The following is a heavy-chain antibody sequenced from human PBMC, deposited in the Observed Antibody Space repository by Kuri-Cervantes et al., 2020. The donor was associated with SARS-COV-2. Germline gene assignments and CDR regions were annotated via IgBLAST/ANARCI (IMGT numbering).Heavy chain of an antibody. D-gene: IGHD1-26*01. CDR1: GYSFTNYW. V-gene: IGHV5-51*01. CDR3: ARRAYGEQVDYYYMDV. J-gene: IGHJ6*03. Sequence: GGSLRLSCKGSGYSFTNYWIGWVSQMPGKGLEWMGIIYPGDSDTRYSPSFQGQITISTDKSISTAFLRWSSLKASDTAISYCARRAYGEQVDYYYMDVWGKETTVTVSS. CDR2: IYPGDSDT.